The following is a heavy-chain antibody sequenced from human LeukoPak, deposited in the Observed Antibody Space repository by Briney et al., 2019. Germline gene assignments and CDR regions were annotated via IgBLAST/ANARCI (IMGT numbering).Heavy chain of an antibody. V-gene: IGHV4-59*01. J-gene: IGHJ6*03. CDR1: GGSISSYY. CDR2: MSYTGST. D-gene: IGHD6-19*01. Sequence: PSETLSLTWTVSGGSISSYYWSWIRQPPGKGLEWIGYMSYTGSTNYSPSLKSRVTISVDTSKNQFSLRLSSVTAADTAVYYCARGKLAVTGTGDYYYMDVWGKGTTVTISS. CDR3: ARGKLAVTGTGDYYYMDV.